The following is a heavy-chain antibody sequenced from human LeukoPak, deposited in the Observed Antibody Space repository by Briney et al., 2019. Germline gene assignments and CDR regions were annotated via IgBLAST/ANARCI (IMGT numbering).Heavy chain of an antibody. V-gene: IGHV3-11*04. CDR2: ISSSGSTI. CDR3: VGPDSQFDC. Sequence: PGGSLRLSCVASGFTFSDYYMSWIRQAPGKGLEWVSYISSSGSTIYYADSVKGRFTISRDNAKNSLYLQMNNLRVEDTAVYYCVGPDSQFDCWGQGTLVTVSS. J-gene: IGHJ4*02. CDR1: GFTFSDYY. D-gene: IGHD3-10*01.